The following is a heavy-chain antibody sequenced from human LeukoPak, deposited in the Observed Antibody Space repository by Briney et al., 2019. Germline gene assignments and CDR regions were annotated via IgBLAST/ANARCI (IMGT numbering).Heavy chain of an antibody. Sequence: PGGSLRLSCAGSGFIFRSYDMLGVRHATGKGGEWVSAIGSGRDTYFAGSVKGRFTISIESAKNSFYLQMNSLSAGDTAVYFCARAVAGTDEIAFWGQGTLVTVSS. D-gene: IGHD6-19*01. CDR2: IGSGRDT. J-gene: IGHJ4*02. CDR3: ARAVAGTDEIAF. CDR1: GFIFRSYD. V-gene: IGHV3-13*01.